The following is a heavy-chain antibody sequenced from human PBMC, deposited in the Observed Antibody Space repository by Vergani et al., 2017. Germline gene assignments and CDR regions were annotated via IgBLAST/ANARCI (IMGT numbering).Heavy chain of an antibody. V-gene: IGHV3-74*01. D-gene: IGHD5-12*01. J-gene: IGHJ5*01. CDR2: IKSDGSIT. CDR3: VRARCSGPCFMSNWFDY. CDR1: GFSFSGYW. Sequence: DVDLVESGGGLIHPGGSLRLSCEGSGFSFSGYWMHWVRQSPEKGLVWVSRIKSDGSITNYADSVKGRFTISRDNAKNTLYLEMNSLRGDDTAIYYCVRARCSGPCFMSNWFDYWGQGTLVTVSS.